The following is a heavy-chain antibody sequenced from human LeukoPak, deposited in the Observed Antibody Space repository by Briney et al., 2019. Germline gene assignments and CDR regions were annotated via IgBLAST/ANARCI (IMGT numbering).Heavy chain of an antibody. D-gene: IGHD2-15*01. CDR1: GFTFSSYG. CDR2: ISYDGSNK. CDR3: AKDRPTRRYCSGGSCYSRHFDY. V-gene: IGHV3-30*18. Sequence: PGGSLRLSCAASGFTFSSYGMHWVRQAPGKGLEWVAVISYDGSNKYYADSVKGRFTISRDNSKNTLYLQMNSLRAEDTAVYYCAKDRPTRRYCSGGSCYSRHFDYWGQGTLVTVSS. J-gene: IGHJ4*02.